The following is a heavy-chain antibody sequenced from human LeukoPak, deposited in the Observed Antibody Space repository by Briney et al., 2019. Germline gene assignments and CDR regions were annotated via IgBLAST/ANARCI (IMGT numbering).Heavy chain of an antibody. CDR2: IYYSGST. Sequence: SETLSLTCTVSGGSISSSSYYWGWIRQPPGKGLEWIGSIYYSGSTYYNPSLKSRVTISVDTSKNQFSLKLSSVTAADTAVYYCAGVDYILTGNDYWGQGTLVTVSS. D-gene: IGHD3-9*01. CDR3: AGVDYILTGNDY. V-gene: IGHV4-39*01. J-gene: IGHJ4*02. CDR1: GGSISSSSYY.